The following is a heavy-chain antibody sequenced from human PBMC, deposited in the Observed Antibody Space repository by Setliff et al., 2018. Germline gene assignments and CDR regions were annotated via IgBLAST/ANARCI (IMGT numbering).Heavy chain of an antibody. D-gene: IGHD5-18*01. J-gene: IGHJ3*02. CDR2: TRDKANTYTT. V-gene: IGHV3-72*01. CDR1: GFTFSNHY. Sequence: GGSLRLSCAASGFTFSNHYMDWVRQAPGKGLEWIGRTRDKANTYTTEYAASVKGRFTVSRDDSENSLYLQMSSLKTEDTAVYYCTFARDGYDVFDIWGQGTMVTVSS. CDR3: TFARDGYDVFDI.